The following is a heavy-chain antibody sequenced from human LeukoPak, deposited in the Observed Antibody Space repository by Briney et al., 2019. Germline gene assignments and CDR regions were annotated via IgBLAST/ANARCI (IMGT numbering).Heavy chain of an antibody. CDR3: AKELGSGWSNDAFDI. V-gene: IGHV3-48*03. CDR2: ISSSGSTI. CDR1: GFTFSSYE. Sequence: GGSLRLSCAASGFTFSSYEMNWVRQAPGKGLEWVSYISSSGSTIYYADSVKGRFTISRDNSKNTLYLQMNSLRAEDTAVYYCAKELGSGWSNDAFDIWGQGTMVTVSS. J-gene: IGHJ3*02. D-gene: IGHD6-19*01.